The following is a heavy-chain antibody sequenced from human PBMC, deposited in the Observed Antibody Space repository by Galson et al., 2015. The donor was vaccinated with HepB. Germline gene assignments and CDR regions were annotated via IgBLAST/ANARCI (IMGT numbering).Heavy chain of an antibody. CDR2: ISDSGDST. V-gene: IGHV3-23*01. Sequence: SLRLSCAASGFTFSRYAMSWVRQAPGKGLEWVSGISDSGDSTYYADTVRGRFTISRDNSKNTLYLHMNSLRAEDTAVYYCANSFLRGWNYFDYWGQGTLVTVSS. J-gene: IGHJ4*02. CDR3: ANSFLRGWNYFDY. D-gene: IGHD6-19*01. CDR1: GFTFSRYA.